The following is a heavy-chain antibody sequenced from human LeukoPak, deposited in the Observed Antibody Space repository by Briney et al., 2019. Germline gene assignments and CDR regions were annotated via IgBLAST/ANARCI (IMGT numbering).Heavy chain of an antibody. D-gene: IGHD6-13*01. J-gene: IGHJ4*02. CDR3: AKGPLYSSSWFGLFDY. V-gene: IGHV3-9*01. CDR1: GFTXSTYV. Sequence: GGSLRLSCAASGFTXSTYVMAWVRQPPGKGLEWVSGISWNSGNIGYADSVKGRFTISRDNAKNSLYLQMNSLRAEDTAFYYCAKGPLYSSSWFGLFDYWGQGTLVTVSS. CDR2: ISWNSGNI.